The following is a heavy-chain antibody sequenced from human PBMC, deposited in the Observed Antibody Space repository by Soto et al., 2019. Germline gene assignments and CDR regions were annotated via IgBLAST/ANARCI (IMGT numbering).Heavy chain of an antibody. D-gene: IGHD6-19*01. Sequence: QVQLVESGGGVIQPGRSLRLSCAASGFTFSSYGMHWVRQAPGKGLEWVAVISYDGSNKCYADSVKGRFTISRDNSKNTLYLQMNSLRAEDTAVYYCAKASSSGFDYWGQGTLVTVSS. CDR3: AKASSSGFDY. J-gene: IGHJ4*02. CDR2: ISYDGSNK. CDR1: GFTFSSYG. V-gene: IGHV3-30*18.